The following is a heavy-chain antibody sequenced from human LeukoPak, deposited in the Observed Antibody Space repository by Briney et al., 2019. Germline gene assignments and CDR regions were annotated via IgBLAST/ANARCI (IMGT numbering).Heavy chain of an antibody. D-gene: IGHD1-26*01. J-gene: IGHJ4*02. CDR1: GASFSGYY. CDR3: VLGRWEPTGSY. Sequence: KPSQTLSLTFSVDGASFSGYYKTWIRQSPGEGLEWIGEITHNGKSNYNPSLKSRVTISVDTSRNQFSLRLTSVTAADAGVYYCVLGRWEPTGSYWGQGTLVAISS. V-gene: IGHV4-34*01. CDR2: ITHNGKS.